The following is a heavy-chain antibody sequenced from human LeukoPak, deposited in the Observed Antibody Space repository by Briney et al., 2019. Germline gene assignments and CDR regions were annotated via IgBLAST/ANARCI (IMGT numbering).Heavy chain of an antibody. V-gene: IGHV1-18*04. Sequence: ASVKVSCKASGYTFISYYMHWVRQAPGQGLEWMGWISAYNGNTNYAQKLQGRVTMTTDTSTSTAYMELRSLRSDDTAVYYCARDHDILTGYYASEYFQHWGQGTLVTVSS. D-gene: IGHD3-9*01. J-gene: IGHJ1*01. CDR2: ISAYNGNT. CDR1: GYTFISYY. CDR3: ARDHDILTGYYASEYFQH.